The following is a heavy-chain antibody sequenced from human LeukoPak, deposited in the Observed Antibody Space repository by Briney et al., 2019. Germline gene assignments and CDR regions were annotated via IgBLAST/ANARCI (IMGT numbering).Heavy chain of an antibody. CDR1: GYSISSSNW. V-gene: IGHV4-28*03. J-gene: IGHJ4*02. CDR2: IYTSGST. CDR3: ARDNNYYGSGSYHDY. D-gene: IGHD3-10*01. Sequence: SDTLSLTCDVSGYSISSSNWWGWIRQPPGKGLEWIGRIYTSGSTDYNPSLKSRVTMSVDTSKNQFSLKLSFVTAADTAVYYCARDNNYYGSGSYHDYWGQGTLVTVSS.